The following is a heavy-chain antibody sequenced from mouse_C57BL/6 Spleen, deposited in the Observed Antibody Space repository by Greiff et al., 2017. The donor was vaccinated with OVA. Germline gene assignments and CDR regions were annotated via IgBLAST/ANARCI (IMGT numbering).Heavy chain of an antibody. V-gene: IGHV1-72*01. D-gene: IGHD2-4*01. CDR3: ARGGGNYDYDEGPWFAY. Sequence: VQLQQPGAELVKPGASVKLSCKASGYTFTSYWMHWVKQRPGRGLEWIGRIDPNSGGTKYNEKFKSKATLTVDKPSSTAYMQLSSLTSEDTAVYYCARGGGNYDYDEGPWFAYWGKGTLVTVSA. J-gene: IGHJ3*01. CDR1: GYTFTSYW. CDR2: IDPNSGGT.